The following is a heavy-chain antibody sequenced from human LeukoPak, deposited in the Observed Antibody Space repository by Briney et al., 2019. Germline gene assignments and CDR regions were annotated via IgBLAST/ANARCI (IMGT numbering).Heavy chain of an antibody. Sequence: SETLSLTCTVSGGSISSYYWSWIRQPPGKGLEWIGYIYYSGSTNYNPSLKSRVTISVDTSKNQFSLKLSSVTAADTAVYYCARLHGSGSYYNAFDYWGQGTLVTVSS. CDR1: GGSISSYY. D-gene: IGHD3-10*01. CDR2: IYYSGST. V-gene: IGHV4-59*12. J-gene: IGHJ4*02. CDR3: ARLHGSGSYYNAFDY.